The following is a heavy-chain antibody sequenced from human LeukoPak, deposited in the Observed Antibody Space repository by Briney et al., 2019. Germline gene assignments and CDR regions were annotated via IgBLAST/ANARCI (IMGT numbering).Heavy chain of an antibody. V-gene: IGHV3-23*01. Sequence: GGSLRLSCAASGFTFSSYAMSWVRQAPGKGLEWVSAISGSGGSTYYADSVKGRSTISRDNSKNTLYLQMNSLRAEDTAVYYCAKGHYYGSGSYRGFDYWGQGTLVTVSS. CDR2: ISGSGGST. CDR1: GFTFSSYA. D-gene: IGHD3-10*01. CDR3: AKGHYYGSGSYRGFDY. J-gene: IGHJ4*02.